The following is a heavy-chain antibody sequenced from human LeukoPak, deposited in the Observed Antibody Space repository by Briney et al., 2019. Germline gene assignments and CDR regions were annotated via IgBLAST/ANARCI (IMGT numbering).Heavy chain of an antibody. CDR2: IRYDGSNK. J-gene: IGHJ4*02. Sequence: GRSLRLSCAASGFTFSSYGMHWVRQAPGKGLEWVAVIRYDGSNKYYADSVKGRFTISRDNSKNTLYLQMNSLRAEDTAVYYCARGEYYDSSGCDYWGQGTLVTVSS. CDR3: ARGEYYDSSGCDY. V-gene: IGHV3-33*01. CDR1: GFTFSSYG. D-gene: IGHD3-22*01.